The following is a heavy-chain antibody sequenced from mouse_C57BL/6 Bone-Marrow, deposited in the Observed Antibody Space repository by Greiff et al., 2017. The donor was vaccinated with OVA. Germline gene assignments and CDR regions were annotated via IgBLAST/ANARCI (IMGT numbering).Heavy chain of an antibody. CDR3: ARHSKAMDY. V-gene: IGHV5-6*01. J-gene: IGHJ4*01. CDR2: ISSGGSYT. D-gene: IGHD2-5*01. Sequence: EVHLVESGGDLVKPGGSLKLPCAASGSTFSSYGMSWVRQIPDKRLEWVATISSGGSYTYYPDSVKGRFTISRDNAKNTLYLQMSSLKSEDTAMYYCARHSKAMDYWGQGTSVTVSS. CDR1: GSTFSSYG.